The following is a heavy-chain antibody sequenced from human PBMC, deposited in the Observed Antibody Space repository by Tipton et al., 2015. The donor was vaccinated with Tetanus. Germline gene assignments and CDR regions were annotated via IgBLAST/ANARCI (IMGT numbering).Heavy chain of an antibody. V-gene: IGHV3-7*03. CDR2: IREDGGET. D-gene: IGHD6-19*01. J-gene: IGHJ6*03. CDR1: GFSVANHW. CDR3: ARDRGEQWTNFYYIDV. Sequence: SLRLSCAASGFSVANHWMSWVRQAPGKGLEWVANIREDGGETKYVDSVKGRFTISRDNAKNSFYLQMNSLRVEDTAVYYCARDRGEQWTNFYYIDVWGKGRMVIVSS.